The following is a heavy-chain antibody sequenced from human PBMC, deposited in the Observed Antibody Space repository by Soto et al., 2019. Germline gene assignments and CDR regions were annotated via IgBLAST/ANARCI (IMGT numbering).Heavy chain of an antibody. CDR3: AREGRIAVAGSYFYGMDV. CDR1: GFIFSINA. Sequence: QVQLVESGGGVVQPGRSLRLSCAASGFIFSINAMHWVRQAPGKGLEWVAVLSYDGNNKYYADSVKGRFTISRDESKDTLCLQMDSLRPEDTAVYYCAREGRIAVAGSYFYGMDVWGQGTTVTVSS. V-gene: IGHV3-30-3*01. J-gene: IGHJ6*02. D-gene: IGHD6-19*01. CDR2: LSYDGNNK.